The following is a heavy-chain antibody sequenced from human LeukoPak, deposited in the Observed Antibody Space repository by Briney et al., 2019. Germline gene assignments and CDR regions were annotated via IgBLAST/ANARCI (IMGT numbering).Heavy chain of an antibody. J-gene: IGHJ3*02. V-gene: IGHV3-66*01. CDR2: IYSGGST. CDR3: ARSSPDCGGDCYSDI. CDR1: GFTVSSNY. Sequence: GGSLRLSCAASGFTVSSNYMSWVRQAPGKGLEWVSVIYSGGSTYYADSVKGRFTIPRDNSKNTLYLQMNSLRAEDTAVYYCARSSPDCGGDCYSDIWGQGTMVTVSS. D-gene: IGHD2-21*02.